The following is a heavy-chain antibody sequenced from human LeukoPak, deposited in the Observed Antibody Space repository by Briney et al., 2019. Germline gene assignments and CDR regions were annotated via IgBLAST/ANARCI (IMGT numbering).Heavy chain of an antibody. CDR3: AKDISPLLDYDSSGHAFDI. J-gene: IGHJ3*02. CDR2: ISWNSGSI. V-gene: IGHV3-9*01. D-gene: IGHD3-22*01. Sequence: GGSLRLSCAASGFTFDDYAMHWVRQVPGKGLEWVSGISWNSGSIGYADSVKGRFTISRDNAKNSLYLQMNSLRAEDTALYYCAKDISPLLDYDSSGHAFDIWGQGTMVTVSS. CDR1: GFTFDDYA.